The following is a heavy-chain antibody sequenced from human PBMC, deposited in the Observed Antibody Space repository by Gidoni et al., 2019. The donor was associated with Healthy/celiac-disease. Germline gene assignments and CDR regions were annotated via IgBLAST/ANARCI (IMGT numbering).Heavy chain of an antibody. Sequence: PGKGLEWVSAISGSGGRTYYADSVKGRFTISRDNSKNTLYLQMNSLRAEDTAVYYCAKEAMDTAMAPSHLVYFDYWGQGTLVTVSS. CDR3: AKEAMDTAMAPSHLVYFDY. J-gene: IGHJ4*02. V-gene: IGHV3-23*01. D-gene: IGHD5-18*01. CDR2: ISGSGGRT.